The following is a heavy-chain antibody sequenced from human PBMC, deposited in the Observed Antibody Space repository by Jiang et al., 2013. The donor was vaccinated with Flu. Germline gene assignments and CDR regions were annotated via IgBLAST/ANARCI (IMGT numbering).Heavy chain of an antibody. CDR1: GFTFSSYW. Sequence: EVQLVESGGGLVQPGGSLRLSCAASGFTFSSYWMHWVRQAPGKGLVWVSRINSDGSSTSYADSVKGRFTISRDHAKNTLYLQMNSLRAEDTAVYYCARTYDSSGYYAYYYGMDVWGQGTTVTVSS. CDR3: ARTYDSSGYYAYYYGMDV. J-gene: IGHJ6*02. V-gene: IGHV3-74*01. CDR2: INSDGSST. D-gene: IGHD3-22*01.